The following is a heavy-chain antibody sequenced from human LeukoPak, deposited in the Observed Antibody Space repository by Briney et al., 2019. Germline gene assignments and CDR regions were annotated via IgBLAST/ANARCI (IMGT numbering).Heavy chain of an antibody. J-gene: IGHJ4*02. D-gene: IGHD3-3*01. CDR3: ARGLEMWSGSGAFDY. Sequence: PGGSLRLSCAASGFTFSSYGMHWVRQAPGKGLEWVAVIWYDGSNKYYADSVKGRFTISRDNSKNTLYLQMNSLRAEDTAVYYCARGLEMWSGSGAFDYWGQGTLVTVSS. V-gene: IGHV3-33*01. CDR2: IWYDGSNK. CDR1: GFTFSSYG.